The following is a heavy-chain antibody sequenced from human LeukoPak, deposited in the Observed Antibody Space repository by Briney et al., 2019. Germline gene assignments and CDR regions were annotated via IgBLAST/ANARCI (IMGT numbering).Heavy chain of an antibody. J-gene: IGHJ2*01. CDR1: GGSISSYY. CDR3: ARGSGWYAYFDL. D-gene: IGHD6-19*01. CDR2: IYNSGST. Sequence: SETLSLTCTVSGGSISSYYWSWIRQPPGKGLEWIGYIYNSGSTNYNPSLKSRVTISVDTSNNQFSLKLSSVAAADTAVCSCARGSGWYAYFDLWGGGTLVTVSS. V-gene: IGHV4-59*01.